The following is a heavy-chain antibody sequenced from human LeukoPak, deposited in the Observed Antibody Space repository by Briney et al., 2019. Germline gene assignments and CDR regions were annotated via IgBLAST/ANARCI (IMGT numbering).Heavy chain of an antibody. Sequence: PSETLSLTCAVYGGSFSGYYWSWIRQPPGKGLEWIGEINHSGSTNYNPSLKSRVTISVDTSKNQFSLKLSSVTAADTAVYYCARGRYYGSGSYTGYYYYYMDVWGKGTTVTVSS. CDR2: INHSGST. J-gene: IGHJ6*03. CDR1: GGSFSGYY. D-gene: IGHD3-10*01. CDR3: ARGRYYGSGSYTGYYYYYMDV. V-gene: IGHV4-34*01.